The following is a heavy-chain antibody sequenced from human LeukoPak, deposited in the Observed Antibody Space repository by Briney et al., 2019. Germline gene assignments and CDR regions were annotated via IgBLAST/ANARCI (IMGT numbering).Heavy chain of an antibody. V-gene: IGHV4-59*12. CDR2: IYYSGST. D-gene: IGHD3-10*01. CDR1: GGSISSYY. CDR3: AREVGPSYFDY. J-gene: IGHJ4*02. Sequence: SETLSLTCTVSGGSISSYYWSWIRQPPGKGLEWIGYIYYSGSTNYNPPLKSRVTISVDTSKNQLSLKLNSVTAADTAVYYCAREVGPSYFDYWGQGTLVTVSS.